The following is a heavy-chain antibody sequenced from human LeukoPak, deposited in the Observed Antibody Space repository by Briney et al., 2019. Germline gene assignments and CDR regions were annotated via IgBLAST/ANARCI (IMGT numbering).Heavy chain of an antibody. Sequence: SVKVSCKASGGTFSSYAISWVRQAPGQGLEWMGGIIPIFGTANYAQKFQGRVTITADESTSTAYMELSSLRSEDTAVYYCASGYYYDSSGYYYMGYWGQGTLDTVSS. CDR2: IIPIFGTA. CDR1: GGTFSSYA. CDR3: ASGYYYDSSGYYYMGY. J-gene: IGHJ4*02. V-gene: IGHV1-69*13. D-gene: IGHD3-22*01.